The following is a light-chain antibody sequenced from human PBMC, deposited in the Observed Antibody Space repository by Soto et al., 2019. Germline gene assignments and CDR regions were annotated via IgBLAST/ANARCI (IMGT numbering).Light chain of an antibody. J-gene: IGKJ1*01. CDR2: GVS. Sequence: EIVMTQSPATRSVSPGERATLSCSAGQSVSSNLALYQQKPGQAPRLLVYGVSSRATGIPDRFSGSGSGTAFTLTISRLEPEDFAVYYCQHYHTSPPTFGQGTKVDIK. CDR1: QSVSSN. V-gene: IGKV3-20*01. CDR3: QHYHTSPPT.